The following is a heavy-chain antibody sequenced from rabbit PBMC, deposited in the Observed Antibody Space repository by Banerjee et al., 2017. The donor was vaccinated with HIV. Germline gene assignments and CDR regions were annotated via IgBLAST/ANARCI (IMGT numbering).Heavy chain of an antibody. CDR1: GFSFSIGYD. CDR2: IYGGDGST. D-gene: IGHD8-1*01. Sequence: QSLEESGGDLVKPEGSLTLTCTASGFSFSIGYDMCWVRQAPGKRPEWIACIYGGDGSTCDASWVNGRFTISKTSSTTVTLQMTSLTAADTATYFCARVGSSDLGFYFNLWGPGTLVTVS. J-gene: IGHJ4*01. CDR3: ARVGSSDLGFYFNL. V-gene: IGHV1S40*01.